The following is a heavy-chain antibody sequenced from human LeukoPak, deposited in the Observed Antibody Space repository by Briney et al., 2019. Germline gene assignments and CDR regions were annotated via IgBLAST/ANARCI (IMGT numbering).Heavy chain of an antibody. CDR2: ISGNGDYT. J-gene: IGHJ4*02. CDR1: GFTFSSYA. Sequence: GGSLRLSCAASGFTFSSYAMSWVRQAPGKGLEWVSAISGNGDYTYYADSVKGRFTISRDNSKNTLYLQMNSLRAEDTAVYYCANRAGYSSGWYFDYWGQGTLVTVSS. V-gene: IGHV3-23*01. CDR3: ANRAGYSSGWYFDY. D-gene: IGHD6-19*01.